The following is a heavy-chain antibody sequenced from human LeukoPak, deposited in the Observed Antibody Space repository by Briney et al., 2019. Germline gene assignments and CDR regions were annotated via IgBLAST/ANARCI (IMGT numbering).Heavy chain of an antibody. D-gene: IGHD5-18*01. CDR3: ARDWAAMGNLDY. J-gene: IGHJ4*02. V-gene: IGHV3-30-3*01. CDR2: ISYDGSNK. CDR1: GFTFSSYA. Sequence: PGGSLRLSCAASGFTFSSYAMHWVRQAPGKGLEWVAAISYDGSNKYYADSVKGRVTISRDNSKNTLYLQMNSLRAEDTAVYYCARDWAAMGNLDYWGQGTLVTVSS.